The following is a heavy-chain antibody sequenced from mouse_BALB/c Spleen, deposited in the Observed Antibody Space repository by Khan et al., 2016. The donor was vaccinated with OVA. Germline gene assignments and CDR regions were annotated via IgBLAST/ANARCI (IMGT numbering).Heavy chain of an antibody. D-gene: IGHD1-1*01. J-gene: IGHJ2*01. CDR2: ISYSGRT. Sequence: EVQLQESGPGLVKPSQSLSLTCTVTGYSITSDYAWNWIRQFPGNKLEWMGYISYSGRTSYNPSLKSRISITRDTSKNQFFLHVNSVTTEDSATYYCARSATITTVVATDFDYWGQGTTLTVSS. CDR3: ARSATITTVVATDFDY. CDR1: GYSITSDYA. V-gene: IGHV3-2*02.